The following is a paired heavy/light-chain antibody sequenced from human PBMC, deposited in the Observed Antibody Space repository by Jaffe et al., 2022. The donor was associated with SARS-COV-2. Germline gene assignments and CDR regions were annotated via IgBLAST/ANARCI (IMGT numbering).Light chain of an antibody. CDR1: QSILYSANNKNC. Sequence: DIVMTQSPDSLAVSLGERATINCKSSQSILYSANNKNCLVWYQQKPGQPPKQLIYWASTRESGVPDRFSGSGSGTDFTLTISSLQAEDVAVYYCQQYYNIPYTFGQGTKLEI. J-gene: IGKJ2*01. CDR3: QQYYNIPYT. CDR2: WAS. V-gene: IGKV4-1*01.
Heavy chain of an antibody. D-gene: IGHD3-10*01. CDR1: GGSISSADYS. J-gene: IGHJ4*02. V-gene: IGHV4-31*03. CDR2: IFNSGTT. Sequence: QVQLQGSGPGLVNPSQTLSLTCTVSGGSISSADYSWNWIRRHPGKGLEWIAHIFNSGTTNYNPSLRSRVTISLDTSTNQFSLKLTSVTAADTAIYYCAGDNYASGMGTFDYWGQGTLVTVSS. CDR3: AGDNYASGMGTFDY.